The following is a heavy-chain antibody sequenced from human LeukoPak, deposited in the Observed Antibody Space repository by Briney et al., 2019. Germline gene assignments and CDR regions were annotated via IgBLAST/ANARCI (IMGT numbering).Heavy chain of an antibody. Sequence: SETLSLTCAVSGGSISSGSWWGWIRQPPGKGLEWIGEIHHSGSTNYNPSLKSRVTLSVDKSKNQLSLRLTSVTAADTAVYYCARGGDYRFDYWGQGTLDTVSS. D-gene: IGHD4-17*01. CDR2: IHHSGST. V-gene: IGHV4-4*02. J-gene: IGHJ4*02. CDR3: ARGGDYRFDY. CDR1: GGSISSGSW.